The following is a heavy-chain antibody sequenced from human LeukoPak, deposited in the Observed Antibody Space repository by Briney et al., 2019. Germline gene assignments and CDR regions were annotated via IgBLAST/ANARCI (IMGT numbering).Heavy chain of an antibody. J-gene: IGHJ6*03. CDR1: GFTFSSYW. D-gene: IGHD2-15*01. Sequence: GGSLRLSCAASGFTFSSYWMSWVRQAPGKGLEWVANIKQDGSEKDYVDSVKGRFTISRDNAKNSLYLQMNSLRAEDTAVYYCARDLGAADFYYYYYYMDVWGKGTTVTVSS. V-gene: IGHV3-7*01. CDR3: ARDLGAADFYYYYYYMDV. CDR2: IKQDGSEK.